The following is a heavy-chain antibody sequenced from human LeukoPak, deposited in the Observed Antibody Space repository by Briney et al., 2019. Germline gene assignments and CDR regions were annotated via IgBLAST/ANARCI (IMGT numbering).Heavy chain of an antibody. Sequence: GGSLRLSCAASGFTLSGSHMHWVRQAPGKGLEWVGHVRRNYETAYGASVKGRFTISRDDSENTAYLHMNNLKTEDTAIYFCARQTNSSHDYWGQGTLVTVSS. CDR1: GFTLSGSH. V-gene: IGHV3-73*01. CDR3: ARQTNSSHDY. J-gene: IGHJ4*02. D-gene: IGHD5-18*01. CDR2: VRRNYET.